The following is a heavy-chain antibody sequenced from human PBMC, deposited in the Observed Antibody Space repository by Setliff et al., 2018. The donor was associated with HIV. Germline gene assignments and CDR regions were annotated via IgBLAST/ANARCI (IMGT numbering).Heavy chain of an antibody. CDR1: GYSFTTYW. Sequence: GESLKISCKGSGYSFTTYWIGWVRQMPGKGLEWMGIIYPYDSDTRYSPSFQGRVIISADKSISTAYVQWSGLKASDTAMYYCARRPYYDSWSGHQAFDIWGQGTMVTVSS. V-gene: IGHV5-51*06. CDR3: ARRPYYDSWSGHQAFDI. CDR2: IYPYDSDT. D-gene: IGHD3-3*01. J-gene: IGHJ3*02.